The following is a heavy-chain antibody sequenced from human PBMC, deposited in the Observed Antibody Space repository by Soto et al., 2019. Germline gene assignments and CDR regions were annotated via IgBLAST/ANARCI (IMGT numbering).Heavy chain of an antibody. CDR2: MSGSGGST. V-gene: IGHV3-23*01. D-gene: IGHD1-26*01. Sequence: EVQLLESGGGLVQPGGSLRLSCAAAGFTFSSYAMSWVRQAPGKGLEWVSAMSGSGGSTYYADSVKGRFTISRDNSKHTLYLQMNSLRAEDTAVYYCEKGYRRLGGWFDPWGQGTLVTVSS. J-gene: IGHJ5*02. CDR1: GFTFSSYA. CDR3: EKGYRRLGGWFDP.